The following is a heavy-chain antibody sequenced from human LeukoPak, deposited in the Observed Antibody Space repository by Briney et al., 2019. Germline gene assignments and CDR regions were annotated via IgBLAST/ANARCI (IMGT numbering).Heavy chain of an antibody. V-gene: IGHV4-30-4*02. CDR1: GASISTGDYY. CDR2: IYYSGST. J-gene: IGHJ3*02. CDR3: ARVRSSSGWYEGDAFDI. D-gene: IGHD6-19*01. Sequence: SETLSLTCAVSGASISTGDYYWSWIRQSPGKGLEWIGYIYYSGSTSYSPSLKSRVTISVDTSKNQFSLKLSSVTAADTAVYYCARVRSSSGWYEGDAFDIWGQGTMVTVSS.